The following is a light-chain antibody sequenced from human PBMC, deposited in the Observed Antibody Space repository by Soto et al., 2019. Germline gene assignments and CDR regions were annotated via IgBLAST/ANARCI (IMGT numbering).Light chain of an antibody. CDR1: QSISSN. Sequence: EIVMTQSPATLSVSPGEGATLSCRASQSISSNLAWYQQKPGQAPRLLIYGASTRATDIPARFSGSGSGTELTLTISSLQSEDFAVDYCQQYKDWPPSTFGQGTKVEIK. J-gene: IGKJ1*01. CDR3: QQYKDWPPST. V-gene: IGKV3-15*01. CDR2: GAS.